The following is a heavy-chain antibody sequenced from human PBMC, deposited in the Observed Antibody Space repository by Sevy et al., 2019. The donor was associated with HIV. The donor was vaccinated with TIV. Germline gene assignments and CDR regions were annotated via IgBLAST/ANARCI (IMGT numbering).Heavy chain of an antibody. V-gene: IGHV4-39*01. CDR3: ARHVSDSSGWYGYYYGMDV. Sequence: SETLSLTCTVSGGSISSSSYYWGWIRQPPGKGLEWIGSINYSGNTYYNPSLKSRVTISVDTSKNQFSLKLSSVTAADTALYYCARHVSDSSGWYGYYYGMDVWGQGTTVPVSS. CDR1: GGSISSSSYY. CDR2: INYSGNT. J-gene: IGHJ6*02. D-gene: IGHD6-19*01.